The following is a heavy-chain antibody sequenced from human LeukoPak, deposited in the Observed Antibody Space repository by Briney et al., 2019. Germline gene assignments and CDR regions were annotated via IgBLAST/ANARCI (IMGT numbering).Heavy chain of an antibody. CDR3: ARTRYNSGGGDY. CDR2: IWYDGTNR. J-gene: IGHJ4*02. V-gene: IGHV3-33*01. D-gene: IGHD6-19*01. Sequence: GRSLRLSCAVSGFTFSDYGVHWVRQAPGKGLEWVAVIWYDGTNRYYADSVEGRFTISRDNSKNTLYLQMNSLRAEDTALYYCARTRYNSGGGDYWGQGTPVTVSP. CDR1: GFTFSDYG.